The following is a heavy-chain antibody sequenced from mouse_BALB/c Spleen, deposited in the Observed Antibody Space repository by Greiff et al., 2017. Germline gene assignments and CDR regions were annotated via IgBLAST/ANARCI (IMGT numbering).Heavy chain of an antibody. CDR3: TRSPRYDYYAMDY. V-gene: IGHV1-15*01. CDR2: IDPETGGT. Sequence: VQLQQSGAELVRPGASVTLSCKASGYTFTDYEMHWVKQTPVHGLEWIGAIDPETGGTAYNQKFKGKATLTADKSSSTAYMELRSLTSEDSAVYYGTRSPRYDYYAMDYWGQGTSVTVSS. CDR1: GYTFTDYE. D-gene: IGHD2-14*01. J-gene: IGHJ4*01.